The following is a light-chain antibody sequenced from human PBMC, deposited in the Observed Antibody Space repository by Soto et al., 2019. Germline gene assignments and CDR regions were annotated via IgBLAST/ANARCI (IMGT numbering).Light chain of an antibody. CDR3: LSYDTSLRSVV. J-gene: IGLJ2*01. V-gene: IGLV1-40*01. CDR2: GNS. Sequence: QSVLTQPPSVSGAPGQRVTISCTGGSSNIGAGYDVHWYQQLPGTAPKLLIYGNSNRPSGVPDRFSGSRSGTSASLAITGLQTEDEADYYWLSYDTSLRSVVFGGGTKLTVL. CDR1: SSNIGAGYD.